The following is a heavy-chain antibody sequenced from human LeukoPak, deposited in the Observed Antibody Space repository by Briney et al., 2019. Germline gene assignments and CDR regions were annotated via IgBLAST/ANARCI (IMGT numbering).Heavy chain of an antibody. V-gene: IGHV4-59*08. CDR3: ARRDSSGTRCFDS. CDR1: GVSIRSYY. Sequence: SETLSLTCTISGVSIRSYYWGWIRQPPGKGLEWIGYIYYSGSAYYSPSLKSRVTISADTSKNQFSLKLSSVTAADTALYYCARRDSSGTRCFDSWGQGTLVTVSS. D-gene: IGHD3-22*01. J-gene: IGHJ5*01. CDR2: IYYSGSA.